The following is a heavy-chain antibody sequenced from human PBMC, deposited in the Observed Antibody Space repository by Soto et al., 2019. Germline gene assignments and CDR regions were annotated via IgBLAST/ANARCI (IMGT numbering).Heavy chain of an antibody. CDR2: IYHTGSI. CDR1: GGPISSGNW. CDR3: AKQGGTYASSGSDY. D-gene: IGHD3-22*01. J-gene: IGHJ4*02. Sequence: KPSETLSLTCAVSGGPISSGNWWGWVRQPLGKGLEWIGEIYHTGSINYNPSLTSRLTISVDKSKNQFSLRLTSVTAADTAVYYCAKQGGTYASSGSDYWGQGILVTVSS. V-gene: IGHV4-4*02.